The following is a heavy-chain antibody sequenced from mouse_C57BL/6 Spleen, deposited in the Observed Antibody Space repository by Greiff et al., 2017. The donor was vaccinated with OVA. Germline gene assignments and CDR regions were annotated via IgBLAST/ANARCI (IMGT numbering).Heavy chain of an antibody. CDR1: GYSITSGYY. V-gene: IGHV3-6*01. Sequence: DVQLQESGPGLVKPSQSLSLTCSVTGYSITSGYYWNWIRQFPGNKLEWMGYISYDGSNNYNPSLKNRISITRDTSKNQFFLKLNSVTTEDTATYYCAREDDGNAYWGQGTLVTVSA. D-gene: IGHD2-1*01. CDR2: ISYDGSN. CDR3: AREDDGNAY. J-gene: IGHJ3*01.